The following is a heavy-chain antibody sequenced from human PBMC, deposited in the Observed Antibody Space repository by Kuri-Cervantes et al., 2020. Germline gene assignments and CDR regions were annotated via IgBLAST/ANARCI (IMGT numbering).Heavy chain of an antibody. J-gene: IGHJ4*02. V-gene: IGHV1-8*01. CDR1: GYTFTSYD. D-gene: IGHD3-9*01. Sequence: ASVKVSCKASGYTFTSYDIYWVRQATGQGLEWMGWMNPNSGNTANAQKFQARLIMTRDSSISTAYMELSSLRSEDTAVYYCAKGSAPNYDILTGYGEGQFDYWGQGTLVTVSS. CDR2: MNPNSGNT. CDR3: AKGSAPNYDILTGYGEGQFDY.